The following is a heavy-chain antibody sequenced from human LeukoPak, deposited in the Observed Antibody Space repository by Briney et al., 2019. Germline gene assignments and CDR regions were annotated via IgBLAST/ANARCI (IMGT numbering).Heavy chain of an antibody. Sequence: GGSLRLSCAASGFTFSDYGMSWVRQAPGKGLEWVSTIGGRGGSTYYADSVKGRFTISRDNSKNTLYLQMNSLRAEDTALYYCARDYYYDSSGFYPPFDYWGQGTLVTVSS. D-gene: IGHD3-22*01. J-gene: IGHJ4*02. CDR1: GFTFSDYG. CDR3: ARDYYYDSSGFYPPFDY. V-gene: IGHV3-23*01. CDR2: IGGRGGST.